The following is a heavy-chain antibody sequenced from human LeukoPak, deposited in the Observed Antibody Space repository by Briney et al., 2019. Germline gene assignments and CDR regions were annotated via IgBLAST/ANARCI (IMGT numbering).Heavy chain of an antibody. Sequence: GGSLRLSCAASGFAFSSYAMSWVRQAPGKGLEWVSAISGSGGSTYYADSAKGRFTISRDNSKNTLYLQMNSLRAEDTAVYYCAKQDYGSGSSNWFDPWGQGTLVTVSS. J-gene: IGHJ5*02. V-gene: IGHV3-23*01. CDR2: ISGSGGST. D-gene: IGHD3-10*01. CDR1: GFAFSSYA. CDR3: AKQDYGSGSSNWFDP.